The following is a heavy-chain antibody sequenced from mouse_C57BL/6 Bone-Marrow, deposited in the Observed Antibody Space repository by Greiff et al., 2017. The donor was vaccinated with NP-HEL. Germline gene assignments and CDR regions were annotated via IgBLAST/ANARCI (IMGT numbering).Heavy chain of an antibody. V-gene: IGHV14-4*01. CDR2: FDPENGDT. J-gene: IGHJ3*01. CDR1: GFNIKDDY. CDR3: TRGFAY. Sequence: EVKLQESGAELVRPGASVKLSCTASGFNIKDDYMHWVKQRPEQGLEWIGWFDPENGDTEYASKFQGKATITADTSSNTAYLQLSSLTSEDTAVYYCTRGFAYWGQGTLVTVSA.